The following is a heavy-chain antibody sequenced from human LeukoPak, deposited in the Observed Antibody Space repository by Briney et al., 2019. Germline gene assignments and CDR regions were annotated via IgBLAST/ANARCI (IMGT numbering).Heavy chain of an antibody. Sequence: SQTLSLTCAISGDSVSSNSAAWNWIRQSPSRGLEWLGRTYYRSKWYNDYAVSVKSRITINPDTSKNQFSLQLNSVTPEDTAVYYCAREKGYSGYDWGLAVAGTGGVDYWGQGTLVTVSS. D-gene: IGHD5-12*01. V-gene: IGHV6-1*01. CDR1: GDSVSSNSAA. J-gene: IGHJ4*02. CDR3: AREKGYSGYDWGLAVAGTGGVDY. CDR2: TYYRSKWYN.